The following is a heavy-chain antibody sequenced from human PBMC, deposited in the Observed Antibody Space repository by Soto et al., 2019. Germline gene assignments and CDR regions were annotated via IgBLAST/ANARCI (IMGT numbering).Heavy chain of an antibody. J-gene: IGHJ3*02. D-gene: IGHD3-16*02. Sequence: EVQLVESGGGLVKPGGSLRLSCAASGFTFSSYSMNWVRQAPGKGLEWVSSISSSSSYIYYADSVKGRFTISRDNAKNSLYLQMNSLRAEDTAVYYCARGLGRAYYDYIWGSYRYASNDAFDIWGQGTMVTVSS. CDR1: GFTFSSYS. V-gene: IGHV3-21*01. CDR3: ARGLGRAYYDYIWGSYRYASNDAFDI. CDR2: ISSSSSYI.